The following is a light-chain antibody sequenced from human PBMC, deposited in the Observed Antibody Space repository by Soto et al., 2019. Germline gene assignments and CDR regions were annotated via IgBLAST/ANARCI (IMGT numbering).Light chain of an antibody. CDR1: QSISSW. CDR3: QQYKSYSRT. Sequence: DIQMTQSPSTLSASVGDRVTITCRASQSISSWLAWYQQKPGKAPKLLIYKASSLESGVPSRFSGSGAGTEFTLTISSLQPDDFATYYCQQYKSYSRTFGLGTKVEIK. J-gene: IGKJ1*01. CDR2: KAS. V-gene: IGKV1-5*03.